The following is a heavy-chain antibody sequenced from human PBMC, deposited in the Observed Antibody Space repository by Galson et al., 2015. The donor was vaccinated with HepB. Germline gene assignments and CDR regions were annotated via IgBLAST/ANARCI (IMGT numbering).Heavy chain of an antibody. CDR3: ARCVDTAMGEPLHF. CDR1: GFTFSGYG. J-gene: IGHJ3*01. V-gene: IGHV3-33*08. CDR2: IWYDGSNR. D-gene: IGHD5-18*01. Sequence: SLRLSCAASGFTFSGYGMHWVRQAPGKGLEWVAVIWYDGSNRYYADSVKGRFTISRDNSRNTLYLQMNSLRAEDTAVYYCARCVDTAMGEPLHFWGPGTMVTVSS.